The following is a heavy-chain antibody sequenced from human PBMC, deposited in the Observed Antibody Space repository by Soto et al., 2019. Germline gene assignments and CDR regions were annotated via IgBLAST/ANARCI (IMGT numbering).Heavy chain of an antibody. CDR3: ARGRTVRNYADDSSDYFYFFDY. V-gene: IGHV4-59*01. CDR1: GDSISTFN. CDR2: VYYTGST. Sequence: KPSETLSLTCTVSGDSISTFNWGWMRQSPGKELEWIGYVYYTGSTNYNPSLKSRVTISVDRSKNQFSLKLTSANAADTAVYYCARGRTVRNYADDSSDYFYFFDYWGHGTQVTGSS. J-gene: IGHJ4*01. D-gene: IGHD3-22*01.